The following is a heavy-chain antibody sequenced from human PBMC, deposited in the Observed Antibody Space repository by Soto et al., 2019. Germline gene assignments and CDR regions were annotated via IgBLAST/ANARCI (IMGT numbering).Heavy chain of an antibody. CDR3: ARRAYDSSGYYMLHFDY. D-gene: IGHD3-22*01. CDR1: GGTFSSYA. J-gene: IGHJ4*02. Sequence: SVKVSCKASGGTFSSYAISWVRQAPGQGLEWMGGIIPIFGTANYAQKFQGRVTITADESTSTAYMELSSLRSEDTAVYYCARRAYDSSGYYMLHFDYWGQGTLVTVSS. CDR2: IIPIFGTA. V-gene: IGHV1-69*13.